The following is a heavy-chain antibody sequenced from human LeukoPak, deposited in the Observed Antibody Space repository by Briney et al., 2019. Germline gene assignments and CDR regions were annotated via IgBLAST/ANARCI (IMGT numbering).Heavy chain of an antibody. CDR2: INPNSGGT. D-gene: IGHD6-13*01. Sequence: ASVKVSCKASGYTFTDYYMHWVRQAPGQGLEWMGWINPNSGGTNYAQKFQGRVTMTRDTSISTAYMELSRLRSDDTAVYYCARDSSRIAAAGSIWFDPWGQRTLVTVSS. CDR1: GYTFTDYY. J-gene: IGHJ5*02. V-gene: IGHV1-2*02. CDR3: ARDSSRIAAAGSIWFDP.